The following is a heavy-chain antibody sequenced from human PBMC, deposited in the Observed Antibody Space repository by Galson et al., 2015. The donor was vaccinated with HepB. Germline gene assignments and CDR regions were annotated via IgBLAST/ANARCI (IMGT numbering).Heavy chain of an antibody. CDR3: ARENDYFFDY. D-gene: IGHD1-1*01. Sequence: SLRLSCAASGFTFSSYSMNWVRQAPGKGLEWVSSISSRSSYIYYADSGKGRFTISRDNAKNSLYLQMNSLRVEDTAVYYCARENDYFFDYWGQGILVTVSS. V-gene: IGHV3-21*01. CDR1: GFTFSSYS. J-gene: IGHJ4*02. CDR2: ISSRSSYI.